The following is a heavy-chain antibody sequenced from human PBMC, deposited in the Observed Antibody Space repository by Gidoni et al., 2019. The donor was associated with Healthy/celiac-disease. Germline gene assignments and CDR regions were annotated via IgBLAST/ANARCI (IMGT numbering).Heavy chain of an antibody. D-gene: IGHD5-18*01. CDR2: ICPGDSDT. CDR1: GYSFTSYW. Sequence: EVQMVQSGAEVKKHGESLKISCKGSGYSFTSYWNGWVRQMPGKGLELMGIICPGDSDTRYSPSFQGQVTISADKSISTAYLQWSSLKASDTAMYYCARLGYSYGSRGYSWFDPWGQGTLVTVSS. J-gene: IGHJ5*02. V-gene: IGHV5-51*01. CDR3: ARLGYSYGSRGYSWFDP.